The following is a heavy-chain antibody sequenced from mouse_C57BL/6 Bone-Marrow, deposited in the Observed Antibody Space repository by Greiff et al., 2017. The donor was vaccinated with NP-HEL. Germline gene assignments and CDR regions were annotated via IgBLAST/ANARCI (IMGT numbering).Heavy chain of an antibody. D-gene: IGHD2-5*01. CDR2: INPGGGVT. CDR1: GYAFTNYL. CDR3: ARDRIVTTLFDD. V-gene: IGHV1-54*01. Sequence: QVQLQQSGADLVRPGTSVKVSCKASGYAFTNYLIEWVKQRPGQGLEWIGVINPGGGVTNYNENFKGKATLTADKSSSTAYMQLSSLTSEDSAVYFCARDRIVTTLFDDWGQGTTLTVSS. J-gene: IGHJ2*01.